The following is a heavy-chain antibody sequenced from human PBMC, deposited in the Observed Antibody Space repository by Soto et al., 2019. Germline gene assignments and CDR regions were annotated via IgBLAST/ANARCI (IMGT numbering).Heavy chain of an antibody. J-gene: IGHJ4*02. CDR2: VNPNTGDT. D-gene: IGHD6-19*01. CDR3: ARAPRPAAIAVLEH. Sequence: QVQLVQSGTEVKTSGASVKVSCKASGYSFTSYDFNWLRQATGQGPEWMGWVNPNTGDTGLAQRFQARVTLSSDTSIHTAYVEVSSLRPDDTAIYFCARAPRPAAIAVLEHWGQGTLVAVSS. CDR1: GYSFTSYD. V-gene: IGHV1-8*01.